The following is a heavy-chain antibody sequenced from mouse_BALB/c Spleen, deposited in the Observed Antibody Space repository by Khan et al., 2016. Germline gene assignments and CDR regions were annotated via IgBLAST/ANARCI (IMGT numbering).Heavy chain of an antibody. J-gene: IGHJ2*01. CDR3: ARTLLRLYYFDY. CDR2: ISYSGST. Sequence: EVQLQESGPGLVKPSQSLSLTCTVTGYSITSDYAWNWIRQFPGNKLDWMGYISYSGSTSYNPSLKSRISITRDPSKNQFFLQSNSVTTEDTATYYCARTLLRLYYFDYGGQGTTLTVSS. CDR1: GYSITSDYA. D-gene: IGHD1-2*01. V-gene: IGHV3-2*02.